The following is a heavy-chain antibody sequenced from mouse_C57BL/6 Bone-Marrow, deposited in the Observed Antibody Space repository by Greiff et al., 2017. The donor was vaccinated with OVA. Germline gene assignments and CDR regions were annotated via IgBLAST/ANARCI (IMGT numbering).Heavy chain of an antibody. CDR3: ARGWTTVIFDY. D-gene: IGHD1-1*01. Sequence: EVQLQQSGPELVKPGASVKISCKASGYTFTDYYMNWVKQSHGKSLEWIGDINPNNGGTSYNQKFKGKATLTVDKSSSTAYMELRSLTSEDSAVYYCARGWTTVIFDYWGQGTTRTVSS. CDR1: GYTFTDYY. V-gene: IGHV1-26*01. J-gene: IGHJ2*01. CDR2: INPNNGGT.